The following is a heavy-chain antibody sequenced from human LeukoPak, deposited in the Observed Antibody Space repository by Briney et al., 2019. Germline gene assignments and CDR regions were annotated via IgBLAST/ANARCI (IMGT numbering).Heavy chain of an antibody. Sequence: SETLSLTCTVSGGSISSYYWSWIRQPPGKGLEWVGYIYYSGSTNYNPSLKSRVTISVDTSKNQFSLKLSSVTAADTAVYYCARGLSSGWPGFDYWGQGTLVTVSS. CDR3: ARGLSSGWPGFDY. V-gene: IGHV4-59*01. CDR1: GGSISSYY. CDR2: IYYSGST. J-gene: IGHJ4*02. D-gene: IGHD6-19*01.